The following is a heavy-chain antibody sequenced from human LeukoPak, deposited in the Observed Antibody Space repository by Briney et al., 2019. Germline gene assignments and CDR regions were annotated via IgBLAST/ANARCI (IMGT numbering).Heavy chain of an antibody. D-gene: IGHD3-9*01. CDR1: GFTFSSYG. J-gene: IGHJ4*02. CDR3: ARSTSSEYDIYHFDY. V-gene: IGHV3-33*01. Sequence: GRSLRLSCSASGFTFSSYGMHWVRQAPGKGLEWVAVVWYDGINKYYADSVKGRFTISRDNSKNTLCLQMNSLRAEDTAVYYCARSTSSEYDIYHFDYWGQGTLVTVSS. CDR2: VWYDGINK.